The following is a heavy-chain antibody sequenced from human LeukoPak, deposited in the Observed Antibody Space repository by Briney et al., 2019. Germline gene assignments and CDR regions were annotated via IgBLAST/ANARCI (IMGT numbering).Heavy chain of an antibody. D-gene: IGHD3-16*02. CDR3: ARDRIIRVGSYRSIGGY. CDR2: ISAYNGNT. J-gene: IGHJ4*02. CDR1: GYTFTSYD. V-gene: IGHV1-18*01. Sequence: GASVKVSCKASGYTFTSYDISWVRQAPGQGLEWMGWISAYNGNTNYAQKLQGRVTMTTDTSTSTAYMELRSLRSDDTAVYYCARDRIIRVGSYRSIGGYWGQGTLVTVSS.